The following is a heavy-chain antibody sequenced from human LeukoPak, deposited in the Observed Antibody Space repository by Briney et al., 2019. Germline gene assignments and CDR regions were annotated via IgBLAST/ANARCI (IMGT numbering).Heavy chain of an antibody. CDR2: IYISGNT. Sequence: SSETLSLTCTVSGGSISSYYWSWIRQPAGKGLEWVGRIYISGNTNYNPSLKSRVTMSVDTSKNQFSLKLSSVTAADTAVYYCARGRYYYDSSGYYSYFDYWGQGTLVTVSS. J-gene: IGHJ4*02. CDR1: GGSISSYY. D-gene: IGHD3-22*01. CDR3: ARGRYYYDSSGYYSYFDY. V-gene: IGHV4-4*07.